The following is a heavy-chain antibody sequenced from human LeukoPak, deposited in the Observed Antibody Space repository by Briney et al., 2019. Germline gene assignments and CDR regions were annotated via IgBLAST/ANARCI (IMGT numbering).Heavy chain of an antibody. CDR2: ISYDGTNK. CDR1: GFTFSDYA. V-gene: IGHV3-30*14. J-gene: IGHJ3*02. D-gene: IGHD3-16*01. Sequence: PGGSLRLSCAASGFTFSDYAVHWVRQAPGKGLEWVALISYDGTNKYYADSVKGRFTISRDNSKNTLYLQMNSLRAEDTAVYYCARDPGGMPYDAFDIWGQGTMVTVSS. CDR3: ARDPGGMPYDAFDI.